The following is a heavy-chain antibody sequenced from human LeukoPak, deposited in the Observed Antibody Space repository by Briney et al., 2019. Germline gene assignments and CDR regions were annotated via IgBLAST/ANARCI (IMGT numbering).Heavy chain of an antibody. CDR1: GGSISSYY. V-gene: IGHV4-59*01. CDR2: IYYSGST. Sequence: SETLSLTCTVSGGSISSYYWSWIRQPPGKGLEWIGYIYYSGSTNYNPSLKSRVTISVDTSKNQFSLKLSSVTAADTAVYYCARDLGYCSGGSCYIDAFDIWGQGTMVTVSS. CDR3: ARDLGYCSGGSCYIDAFDI. J-gene: IGHJ3*02. D-gene: IGHD2-15*01.